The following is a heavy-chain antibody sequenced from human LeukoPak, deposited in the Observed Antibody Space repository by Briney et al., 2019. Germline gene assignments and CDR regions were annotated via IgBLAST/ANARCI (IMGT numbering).Heavy chain of an antibody. Sequence: GGPLRLSCAASGFTFSSYAMHWVRQAPGKGLEWVSFISSSSSYIYYADSVKGRFTISRDNAKNSLYLQMNSLRAEDTAVYYCARGTMFPYYFDYWGQGTLVTVSS. CDR1: GFTFSSYA. J-gene: IGHJ4*02. V-gene: IGHV3-21*01. D-gene: IGHD3-10*02. CDR3: ARGTMFPYYFDY. CDR2: ISSSSSYI.